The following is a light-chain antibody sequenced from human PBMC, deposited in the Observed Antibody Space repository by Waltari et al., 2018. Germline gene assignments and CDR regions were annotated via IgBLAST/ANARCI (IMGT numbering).Light chain of an antibody. J-gene: IGLJ1*01. V-gene: IGLV2-14*03. CDR3: SSYTSSSTRV. Sequence: QSALTQPASVSASPGQSISISCTGTSSDVGGYNFVSWYQQHPGKAPQLMIYDVANRPSGVSNRFSGSKSGNTASLTISGLQAEDEADYYCSSYTSSSTRVFGTGTKVTVL. CDR1: SSDVGGYNF. CDR2: DVA.